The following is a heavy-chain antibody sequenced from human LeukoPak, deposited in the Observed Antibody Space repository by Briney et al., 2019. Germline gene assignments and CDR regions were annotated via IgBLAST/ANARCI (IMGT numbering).Heavy chain of an antibody. CDR3: ARDRTPSGYENNWFDP. V-gene: IGHV1-2*02. CDR1: GYTFTGYY. Sequence: ASVKVSCKASGYTFTGYYMHWVRQAPGQGVEWMGWINPNSGGTNYAQKFQGRVTMTRDTSISTAYMELSRLRSDDTAVYYCARDRTPSGYENNWFDPWGQGTLVTVSS. D-gene: IGHD5-12*01. CDR2: INPNSGGT. J-gene: IGHJ5*02.